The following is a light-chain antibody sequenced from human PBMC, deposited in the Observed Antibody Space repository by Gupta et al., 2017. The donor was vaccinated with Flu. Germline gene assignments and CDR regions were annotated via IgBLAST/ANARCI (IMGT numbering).Light chain of an antibody. V-gene: IGLV1-44*01. Sequence: QSVVTQPPSASGTPGRRVTVSCSGSSSNLGTNPVNWYQQPPGTAPKLLIHDNSQRPSGVPDRFSGSKSGTSASLAISGLQFEDEADYYCAAWDDSLDDYVFGTGTKITVL. CDR2: DNS. CDR1: SSNLGTNP. J-gene: IGLJ1*01. CDR3: AAWDDSLDDYV.